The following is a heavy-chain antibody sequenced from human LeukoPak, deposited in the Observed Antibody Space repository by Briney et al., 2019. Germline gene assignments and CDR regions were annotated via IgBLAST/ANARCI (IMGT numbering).Heavy chain of an antibody. J-gene: IGHJ4*02. CDR3: AKDDSSGSFDY. Sequence: PGGSLRLSCAASGFTFDDYAIHWVRQAPGKGLEWVSGISWNSGSIGYADSVKGRFTISRDNAKNSLYLQMNSLRAEDTALYYCAKDDSSGSFDYWGQGTLVTVSS. V-gene: IGHV3-9*01. CDR2: ISWNSGSI. CDR1: GFTFDDYA. D-gene: IGHD3-22*01.